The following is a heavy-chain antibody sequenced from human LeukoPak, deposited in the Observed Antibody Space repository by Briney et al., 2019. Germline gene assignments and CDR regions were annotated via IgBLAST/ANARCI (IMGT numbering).Heavy chain of an antibody. D-gene: IGHD3-10*01. CDR1: GYTFTSYY. CDR3: ARTSQLLWFGELYRYFDY. Sequence: ASVKVSCEASGYTFTSYYMHWVRQAPGQGLEWMGIINPSGGSTSYAQKFQGRVTMTRDTSTSTVYMELSSLRSEDTAVYYCARTSQLLWFGELYRYFDYWGQGTLVTVSS. V-gene: IGHV1-46*01. J-gene: IGHJ4*02. CDR2: INPSGGST.